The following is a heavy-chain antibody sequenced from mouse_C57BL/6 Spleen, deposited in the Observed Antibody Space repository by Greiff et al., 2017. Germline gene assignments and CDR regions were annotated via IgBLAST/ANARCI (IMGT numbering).Heavy chain of an antibody. D-gene: IGHD2-5*01. V-gene: IGHV5-12*01. Sequence: VQLKESGGGLVQPGGSLKLSCAASGFTFSDYYMYWVRQTPEKRLEWVAYISNGGGSTYYPDTVKGRFTISRDNAKNTLYLQMSRLKSEDTAMYYCARHENSNYGAWFAYWGQGTLVTVSA. CDR1: GFTFSDYY. J-gene: IGHJ3*01. CDR2: ISNGGGST. CDR3: ARHENSNYGAWFAY.